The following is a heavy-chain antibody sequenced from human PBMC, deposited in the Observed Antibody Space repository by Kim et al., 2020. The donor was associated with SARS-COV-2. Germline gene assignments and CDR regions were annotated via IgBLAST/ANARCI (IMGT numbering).Heavy chain of an antibody. J-gene: IGHJ3*02. CDR1: GFTFSSYG. CDR2: VSYDGMNK. CDR3: AKTGKGGGGPLDI. Sequence: GGSLRLSCAASGFTFSSYGMHWVRQAPGKGLEWVAVVSYDGMNKYYADSVKGRFTVSRDNSKNTLSLQMSSLRLEDTAVYYCAKTGKGGGGPLDIWGQGTMVTVSS. D-gene: IGHD1-1*01. V-gene: IGHV3-30*18.